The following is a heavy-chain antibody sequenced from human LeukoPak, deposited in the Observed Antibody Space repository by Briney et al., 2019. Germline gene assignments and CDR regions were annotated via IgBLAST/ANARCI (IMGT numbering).Heavy chain of an antibody. CDR3: VRDRDYSMDY. J-gene: IGHJ4*02. Sequence: GGSLRLSCATSGFSFSSHDMNRVRQAPGKGLEWVSSITGSSTSIEYADSVKGRFAISRDNARNSLYLQMNSLRGDDAAVYYCVRDRDYSMDYWGQGTLVTVSS. CDR2: ITGSSTSI. CDR1: GFSFSSHD. V-gene: IGHV3-21*01. D-gene: IGHD4-11*01.